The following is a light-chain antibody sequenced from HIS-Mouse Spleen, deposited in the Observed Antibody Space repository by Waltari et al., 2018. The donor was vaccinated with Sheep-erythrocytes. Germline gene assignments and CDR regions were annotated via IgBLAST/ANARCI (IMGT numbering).Light chain of an antibody. CDR3: NSRDSSGNHLGVV. V-gene: IGLV3-19*01. CDR1: SLRSYY. Sequence: SSELTQDPAVSVALGQTVRITCQGDSLRSYYASWFQQKPGQAPVLVISGKNNRPPGSPDRFSGSSSGNTASLTITGAQAEDEADFYCNSRDSSGNHLGVVFGGGTKLTVL. J-gene: IGLJ2*01. CDR2: GKN.